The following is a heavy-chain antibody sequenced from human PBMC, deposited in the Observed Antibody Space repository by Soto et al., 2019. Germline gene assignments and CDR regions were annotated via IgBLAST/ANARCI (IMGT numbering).Heavy chain of an antibody. V-gene: IGHV4-59*01. CDR2: IYYTGTA. J-gene: IGHJ4*02. CDR3: ARQPDDGDYGYYFEY. D-gene: IGHD4-17*01. Sequence: QVQLLESGPGLVNPSQTLSLSCTVSGGSISPYYWSWLRQSPGKGLGWLGYIYYTGTADYNPSLENSVTLSADTSTNRFALELTSVTAADTAVYYCARQPDDGDYGYYFEYWGPGILVTVSS. CDR1: GGSISPYY.